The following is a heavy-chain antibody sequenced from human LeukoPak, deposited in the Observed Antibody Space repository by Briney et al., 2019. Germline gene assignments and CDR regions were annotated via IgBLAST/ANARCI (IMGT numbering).Heavy chain of an antibody. Sequence: GGSVKVSLTASGYTFTSYYIHWVRQAPGQGLEWRGIINPSGGSTNYAQKFQGRVTMIGDMSTSTVYMELSSLRSEDTAVYYCATASQGLVRGYFDYWGQGTLVTVSS. V-gene: IGHV1-46*01. J-gene: IGHJ4*02. CDR3: ATASQGLVRGYFDY. CDR2: INPSGGST. D-gene: IGHD6-6*01. CDR1: GYTFTSYY.